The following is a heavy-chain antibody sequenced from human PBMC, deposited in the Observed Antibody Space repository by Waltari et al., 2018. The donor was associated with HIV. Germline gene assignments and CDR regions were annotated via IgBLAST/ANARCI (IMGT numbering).Heavy chain of an antibody. D-gene: IGHD1-7*01. J-gene: IGHJ4*02. CDR2: SNSDGSST. CDR1: GFPFSRYW. CDR3: ARAGRDGKLPPDY. V-gene: IGHV3-74*01. Sequence: EVQLVASGGGLVQPGGALRLSFAASGFPFSRYWPHWVRRAPGKGLVWVSRSNSDGSSTSYADSVKGRFTNSRDNAKNTLYLQMNSLRAEDTAVYYCARAGRDGKLPPDYWGQGTLVTVSS.